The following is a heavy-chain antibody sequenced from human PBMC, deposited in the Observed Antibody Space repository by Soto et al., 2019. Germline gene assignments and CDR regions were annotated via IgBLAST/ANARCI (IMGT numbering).Heavy chain of an antibody. V-gene: IGHV3-7*01. CDR1: GFTFRSYW. J-gene: IGHJ4*02. Sequence: HPGGSLRLSCAASGFTFRSYWMSWVRQAPGKGLEWVANINQDVSVKYSVDSVKGRFTISRDNAKNSLYLQMNSLRAEDTAVYYCAKVSYQSWPLDYWGQGTLVTVSS. CDR2: INQDVSVK. CDR3: AKVSYQSWPLDY. D-gene: IGHD3-16*02.